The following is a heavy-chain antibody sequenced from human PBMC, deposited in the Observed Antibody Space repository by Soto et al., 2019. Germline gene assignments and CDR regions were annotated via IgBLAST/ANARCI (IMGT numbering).Heavy chain of an antibody. CDR3: TRRSRWYYYGTASYYNLWCDS. J-gene: IGHJ5*01. CDR2: IYYSGST. V-gene: IGHV4-39*01. CDR1: GGSISSSSYY. Sequence: SETLSLTCTVSGGSISSSSYYWGWIRQPPGKGLEWIGSIYYSGSTYYNPSLKSRVTISVDTSKNQFSLKLSSVTAADTAVYFCTRRSRWYYYGTASYYNLWCDSWGQGTLVTVS. D-gene: IGHD3-10*01.